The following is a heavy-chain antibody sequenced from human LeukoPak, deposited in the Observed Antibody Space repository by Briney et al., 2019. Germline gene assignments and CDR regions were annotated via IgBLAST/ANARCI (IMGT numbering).Heavy chain of an antibody. D-gene: IGHD3-10*01. CDR3: AKDLITMVRGLGAFGI. Sequence: PGGSLRLSCAVSGFTFSSYTMNWVRQAPGKGLEWVSSISSRSSYIYYADSVKGRFTISRDNAKNSLYLQMNSLRAEDTALYYCAKDLITMVRGLGAFGIWGQGTMVTVSS. CDR2: ISSRSSYI. V-gene: IGHV3-21*04. CDR1: GFTFSSYT. J-gene: IGHJ3*02.